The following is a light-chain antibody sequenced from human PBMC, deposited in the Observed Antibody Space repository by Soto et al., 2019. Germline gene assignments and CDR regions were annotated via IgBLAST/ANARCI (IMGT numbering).Light chain of an antibody. CDR2: GNS. CDR3: QSYDSTLSGSG. J-gene: IGLJ3*02. Sequence: QSVLTQPPSVSGAPGQRVTISCTGSSSNIGAGYDVHWYQQLPGTAPKLLIYGNSNRPSGVPDRFSGSKSGTSASLAITWLQADDEADYYCQSYDSTLSGSGFGGGTQLTVL. CDR1: SSNIGAGYD. V-gene: IGLV1-40*01.